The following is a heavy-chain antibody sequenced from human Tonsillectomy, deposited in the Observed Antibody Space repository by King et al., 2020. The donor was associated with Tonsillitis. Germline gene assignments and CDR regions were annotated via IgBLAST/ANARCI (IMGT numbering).Heavy chain of an antibody. D-gene: IGHD3-10*01. CDR1: GGSFSGYY. V-gene: IGHV4-34*01. CDR3: ARSGWKDLFYYSYYMDV. CDR2: VNHSGST. J-gene: IGHJ6*03. Sequence: VQLQQWGAGLLKPSETLSLTCVVYGGSFSGYYWSWIRQPPGKGLEWSGEVNHSGSTNYNPSLKSRVTISVDTSKNQFSLKLSSVTAADTAVYYCARSGWKDLFYYSYYMDVWGKGTTVTVSS.